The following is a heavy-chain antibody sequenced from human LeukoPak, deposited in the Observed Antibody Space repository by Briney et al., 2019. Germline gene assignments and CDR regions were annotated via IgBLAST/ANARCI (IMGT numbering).Heavy chain of an antibody. V-gene: IGHV1-46*01. CDR3: ARDSSDIRSLIAH. J-gene: IGHJ1*01. D-gene: IGHD2-15*01. CDR1: GYTFTSYY. CDR2: INPSGGST. Sequence: ASLKVSCKAYGYTFTSYYMHWVRQAPGQGLEWIGIINPSGGSTSYAQKFQGRVTMTRDTSTSTVYMELSSLRSEDTAVYYCARDSSDIRSLIAHWGQGTLVTVSS.